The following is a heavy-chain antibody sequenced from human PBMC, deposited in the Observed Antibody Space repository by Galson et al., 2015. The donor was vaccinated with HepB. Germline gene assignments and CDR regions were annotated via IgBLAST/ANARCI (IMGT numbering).Heavy chain of an antibody. CDR1: GFTFSGSA. Sequence: SLRLSCAASGFTFSGSAMHWVRQASGKGLEWVGRIRSKANSYATAYAASVKGRFTISRDDSKNTAYLQMNSLKTEDTAVYYCTTAGNCGGDCWRDYWGQGTLVTVSS. CDR2: IRSKANSYAT. CDR3: TTAGNCGGDCWRDY. V-gene: IGHV3-73*01. D-gene: IGHD2-21*02. J-gene: IGHJ4*02.